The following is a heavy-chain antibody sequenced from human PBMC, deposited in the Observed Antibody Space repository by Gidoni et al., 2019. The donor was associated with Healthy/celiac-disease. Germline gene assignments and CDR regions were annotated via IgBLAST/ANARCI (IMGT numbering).Heavy chain of an antibody. Sequence: EVQLVESGGGFVQPGGSLSFCCAASGFTFSNYWMHWVRQAPGKGLVWVARINSGEGNTSYADSVKGRFTISRDNAKNTLYLQMNSLRAEDTAVYYCARAALTIGVFDPWGQGTLVTVSS. V-gene: IGHV3-74*01. J-gene: IGHJ5*02. CDR1: GFTFSNYW. CDR3: ARAALTIGVFDP. D-gene: IGHD3-16*01. CDR2: INSGEGNT.